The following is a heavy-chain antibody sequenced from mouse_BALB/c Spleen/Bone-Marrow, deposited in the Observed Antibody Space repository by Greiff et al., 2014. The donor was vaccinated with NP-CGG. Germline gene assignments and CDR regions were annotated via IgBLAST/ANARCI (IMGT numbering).Heavy chain of an antibody. D-gene: IGHD1-1*01. Sequence: QLVESGGDLVKPGGSLKLSCAASGFTFSSYGMSWVRQTPEKRLEWVATISSGGSYTYYPDSVKGRFTISRDNAKNTLYLQMSSLKSEDTAMYYCASTITTVVAEDAMDYWGQGTSVTVSS. J-gene: IGHJ4*01. CDR3: ASTITTVVAEDAMDY. CDR1: GFTFSSYG. V-gene: IGHV5-6*01. CDR2: ISSGGSYT.